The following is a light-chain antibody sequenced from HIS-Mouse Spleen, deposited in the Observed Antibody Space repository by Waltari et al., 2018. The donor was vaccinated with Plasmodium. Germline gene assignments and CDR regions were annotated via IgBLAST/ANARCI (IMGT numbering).Light chain of an antibody. CDR3: AAWDDSLSGWV. J-gene: IGLJ3*02. Sequence: QSVLTQPPSASGTPGQRVTISCSGSSSNIGRNYVYWYQQLPGTAPKLRIYRNNQRPSGVPDLFSGSKSGTSASLAISGLRSEDEADYYCAAWDDSLSGWVFGGGTKLTVL. V-gene: IGLV1-47*01. CDR2: RNN. CDR1: SSNIGRNY.